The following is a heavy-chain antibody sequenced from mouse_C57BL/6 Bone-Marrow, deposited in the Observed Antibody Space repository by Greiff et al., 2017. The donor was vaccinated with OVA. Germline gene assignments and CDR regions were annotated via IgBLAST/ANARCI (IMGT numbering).Heavy chain of an antibody. CDR1: GYTFTSYW. CDR2: IDPSDSYT. Sequence: VQLQQPGAELVMPGASVKLSCKASGYTFTSYWMHWVKQRPGQGLEWIGEIDPSDSYTNYNQKFKGKSTLTVDKSSSTAYMQLSSLTSEDSAVYYCARHGNYPAWFAYWGQGTLVTVSA. V-gene: IGHV1-69*01. D-gene: IGHD2-1*01. CDR3: ARHGNYPAWFAY. J-gene: IGHJ3*01.